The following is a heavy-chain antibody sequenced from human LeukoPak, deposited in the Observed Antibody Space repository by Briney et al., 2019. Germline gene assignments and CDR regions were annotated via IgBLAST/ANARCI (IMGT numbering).Heavy chain of an antibody. CDR1: GGTFSSYA. V-gene: IGHV1-69*05. CDR2: IIPIFGTA. D-gene: IGHD5-18*01. CDR3: ARVIPAMAYFDY. J-gene: IGHJ4*02. Sequence: ASVKVSCKASGGTFSSYAISWVRQAPGQGLEWMGGIIPIFGTANYAQKFQGRVTMTRDTSISTAYMELSRLRSDDTAVYYCARVIPAMAYFDYWGQGTLVTVSS.